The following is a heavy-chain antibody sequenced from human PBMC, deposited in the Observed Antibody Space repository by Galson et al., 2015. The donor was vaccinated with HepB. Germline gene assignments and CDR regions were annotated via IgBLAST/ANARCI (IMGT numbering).Heavy chain of an antibody. J-gene: IGHJ4*02. V-gene: IGHV1-3*01. CDR3: ARNASTGGFDF. D-gene: IGHD1-14*01. CDR2: ISAANGDT. Sequence: VKVSCKASGYTFTTFPMHWVRQAPGQSLEWMGYISAANGDTKYSQKFQDRVTITSDTSANTAFMELSNLNSEDTAVYYCARNASTGGFDFWGQGALVTVSP. CDR1: GYTFTTFP.